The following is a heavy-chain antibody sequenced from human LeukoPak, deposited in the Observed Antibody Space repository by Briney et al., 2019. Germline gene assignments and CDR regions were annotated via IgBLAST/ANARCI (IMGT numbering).Heavy chain of an antibody. J-gene: IGHJ4*02. CDR3: AKDAAGYSYGYFDY. D-gene: IGHD5-18*01. CDR2: ISGSGGST. Sequence: GGSLSLSCAASGFTFSSYAMSWVSHAPGEGLEWVSAISGSGGSTYYADSVKGRFTISRDKSKNTLYLQMNSLRAEDTAVYYCAKDAAGYSYGYFDYWGQGTLVTVSS. CDR1: GFTFSSYA. V-gene: IGHV3-23*01.